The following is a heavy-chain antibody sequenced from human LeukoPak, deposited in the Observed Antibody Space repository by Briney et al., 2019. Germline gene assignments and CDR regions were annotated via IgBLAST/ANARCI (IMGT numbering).Heavy chain of an antibody. D-gene: IGHD6-13*01. CDR3: ARGRGSSWYYFDY. J-gene: IGHJ4*02. V-gene: IGHV4-30-4*08. CDR1: GGSISSSSYY. Sequence: PSETLSLTCTVSGGSISSSSYYWGWIRQPPGKGLEWTGYIHSSGSTYYNPSLESRLTMSLDTSKNHFSLKLTSVTAADTAVYYCARGRGSSWYYFDYWGRGTLVTVSS. CDR2: IHSSGST.